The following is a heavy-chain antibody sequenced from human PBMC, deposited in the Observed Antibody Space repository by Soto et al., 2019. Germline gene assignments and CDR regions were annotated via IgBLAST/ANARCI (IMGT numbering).Heavy chain of an antibody. D-gene: IGHD1-26*01. V-gene: IGHV3-74*01. CDR2: VNGDGSYT. Sequence: EVQLMESGGGLVQPGGSLRLSCAASGFTFSSYWMQWFRQAPGKGLVWVSRVNGDGSYTRYADSAKGRITISRDNAKKTLYLQMNSLRGEDTAVYYCARERGPYYTDYWGQGTMVTVSS. CDR1: GFTFSSYW. CDR3: ARERGPYYTDY. J-gene: IGHJ4*02.